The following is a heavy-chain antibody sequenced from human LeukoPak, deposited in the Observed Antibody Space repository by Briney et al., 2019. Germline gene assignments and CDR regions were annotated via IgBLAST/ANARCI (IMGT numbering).Heavy chain of an antibody. CDR1: GFTVSSNY. J-gene: IGHJ4*02. CDR3: ARDQYSYAHAAH. Sequence: GGSLRLSCAASGFTVSSNYMSWVRQAPGKGLEWVSVIYSGGTRYYADPVKGRFTISRDNSKNTRHLQMNSPRAEDTALYYCARDQYSYAHAAHWGQGTLVTVSS. CDR2: IYSGGTR. V-gene: IGHV3-66*01. D-gene: IGHD5-18*01.